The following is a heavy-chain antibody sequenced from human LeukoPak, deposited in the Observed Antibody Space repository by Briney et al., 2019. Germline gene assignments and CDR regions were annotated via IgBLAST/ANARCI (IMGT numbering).Heavy chain of an antibody. Sequence: SETLSLTCTVSGGSISSYYWSWIRQPPGKGLEWTGYIYYSGSTNYNPSLKSRVTISVDTSKNQFSLKLSSVTAADTAVYYCARGGKGSSFIDYWGQGTLVTVSS. V-gene: IGHV4-59*01. CDR2: IYYSGST. CDR1: GGSISSYY. J-gene: IGHJ4*02. D-gene: IGHD6-6*01. CDR3: ARGGKGSSFIDY.